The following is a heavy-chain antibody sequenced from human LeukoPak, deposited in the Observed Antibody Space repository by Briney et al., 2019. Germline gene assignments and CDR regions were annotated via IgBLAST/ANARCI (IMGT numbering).Heavy chain of an antibody. V-gene: IGHV3-33*01. CDR1: GFTFSTYG. CDR2: IWYDGGNK. D-gene: IGHD2-15*01. CDR3: ARGQYSPDY. J-gene: IGHJ4*02. Sequence: GRSLRLSCAASGFTFSTYGMHWVRQAPGKGLEWVAVIWYDGGNKYYSDSVKGRFTISRDNSKNAVSLQMNSLRAEDTAVYYCARGQYSPDYWGQGTVVTVSS.